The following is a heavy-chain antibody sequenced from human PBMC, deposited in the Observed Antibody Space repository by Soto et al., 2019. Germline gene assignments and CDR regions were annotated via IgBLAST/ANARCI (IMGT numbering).Heavy chain of an antibody. CDR2: IYYSGST. Sequence: PSETLSLTCNVSGGSISRTTYYWGWIRQPPGKGLEWIASIYYSGSTYYNPSLSGRVTISVDTSKNHFSLRLRSVTAADTAVYYCARHRDLAAARDYWGQGTLVTVSS. D-gene: IGHD6-13*01. CDR1: GGSISRTTYY. CDR3: ARHRDLAAARDY. V-gene: IGHV4-39*01. J-gene: IGHJ4*02.